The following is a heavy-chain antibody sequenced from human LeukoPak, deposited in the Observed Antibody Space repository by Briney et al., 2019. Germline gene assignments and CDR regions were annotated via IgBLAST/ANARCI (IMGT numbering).Heavy chain of an antibody. V-gene: IGHV3-11*01. CDR3: ARDLGVSRFYFDY. CDR1: GFTFSDYY. J-gene: IGHJ4*02. CDR2: ISSSGNTI. Sequence: GGSLRLSCAASGFTFSDYYMSWIRQAPGKGLEWVSYISSSGNTIYYADSVKGRFTISRDNAKNSLYLQMNSLRAEDTAVYYCARDLGVSRFYFDYWGQGTLVTVSS. D-gene: IGHD3-10*01.